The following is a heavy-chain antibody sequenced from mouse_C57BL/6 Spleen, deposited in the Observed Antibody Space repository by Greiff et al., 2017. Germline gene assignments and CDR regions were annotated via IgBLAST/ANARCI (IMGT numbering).Heavy chain of an antibody. V-gene: IGHV1-80*01. Sequence: QVQLKESGAELVKPGASVQISCKASGYAFSSYWMNWVKQRPGKGLEWIGQIYPGDGDTNYKGKFKGKATLTEDKASSTAYMQLSSLTSEDSAVYFCARKLGQSFDYWGQGTTLTVSS. J-gene: IGHJ2*01. CDR2: IYPGDGDT. CDR1: GYAFSSYW. D-gene: IGHD4-1*01. CDR3: ARKLGQSFDY.